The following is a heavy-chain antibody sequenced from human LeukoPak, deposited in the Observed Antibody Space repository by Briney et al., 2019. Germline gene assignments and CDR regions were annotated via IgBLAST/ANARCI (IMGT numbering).Heavy chain of an antibody. J-gene: IGHJ3*02. CDR2: IYTSGST. CDR1: GGSISSYY. D-gene: IGHD2-8*01. CDR3: ARDGFCIKGVCYIDVFDI. V-gene: IGHV4-4*07. Sequence: SETLFLTCTVSGGSISSYYWSWIRQPAGKGLEWIGRIYTSGSTNYNPSLKSRVTMSVDTSKNQFSLKLSSVTAADTAVYYCARDGFCIKGVCYIDVFDIWGQGTMVTVSS.